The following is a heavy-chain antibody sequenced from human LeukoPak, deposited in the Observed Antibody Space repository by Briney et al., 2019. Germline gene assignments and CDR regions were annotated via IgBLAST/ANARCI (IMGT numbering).Heavy chain of an antibody. J-gene: IGHJ4*02. D-gene: IGHD2-2*03. V-gene: IGHV4-59*01. CDR3: ARDKHLGFSSGTKYYPYYFDS. Sequence: SEILSLTCTVSGGSITASYWTWVRQPPGKGLEYIGYISNSGSTNHNPSLKSRVTISVDTAKNHLSVNLTSVTDADTAVYYCARDKHLGFSSGTKYYPYYFDSWGQGIQVTVSS. CDR1: GGSITASY. CDR2: ISNSGST.